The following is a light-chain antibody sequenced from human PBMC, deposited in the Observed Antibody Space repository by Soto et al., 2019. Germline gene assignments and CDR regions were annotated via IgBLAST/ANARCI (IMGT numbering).Light chain of an antibody. J-gene: IGLJ1*01. CDR2: DVT. CDR3: CSFAGSYSYV. V-gene: IGLV2-11*01. Sequence: SVLTQPRSVSGSPGQSVTISCTGTSSDVGRYDYVSWYQQHPGKAPKLIVYDVTERPSGVPDRFSGSKSGNTASLTISGLQAEDEADYSCCSFAGSYSYVFGTGTKVTAL. CDR1: SSDVGRYDY.